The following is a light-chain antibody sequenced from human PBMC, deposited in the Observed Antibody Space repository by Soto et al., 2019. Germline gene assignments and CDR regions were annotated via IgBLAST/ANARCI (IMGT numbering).Light chain of an antibody. CDR2: LEGSGSY. CDR1: SGHSSYI. J-gene: IGLJ3*02. CDR3: ETWDSSTQV. V-gene: IGLV4-60*03. Sequence: QSVLTQSSSASASLGSSVKLTCTLSSGHSSYIIAWHQQQPGKAPRYLMKLEGSGSYNKGSGVPDRFSGSSSRADRYLTISNLQSEDEADYYCETWDSSTQVYGGGTKLTVL.